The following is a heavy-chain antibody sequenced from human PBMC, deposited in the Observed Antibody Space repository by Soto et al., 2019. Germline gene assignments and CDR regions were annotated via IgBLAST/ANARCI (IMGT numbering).Heavy chain of an antibody. CDR3: VRDSPIGSTFSGYVGIDY. CDR1: GGTFSNDI. CDR2: IIPLLGTT. D-gene: IGHD5-12*01. J-gene: IGHJ4*02. V-gene: IGHV1-69*08. Sequence: SVKVSCKTSGGTFSNDIITWVRQAPGQGLEWMGRIIPLLGTTNYAQKFQGRVTITADKSTGTAYMELNSLRSEDTAVYYCVRDSPIGSTFSGYVGIDYWGQGTLVTVSS.